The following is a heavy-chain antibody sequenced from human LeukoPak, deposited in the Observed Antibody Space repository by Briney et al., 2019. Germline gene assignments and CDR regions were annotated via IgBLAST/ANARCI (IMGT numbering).Heavy chain of an antibody. CDR2: ISGSGGST. CDR1: GFTFSSYA. Sequence: PGGSLRLSCAASGFTFSSYAMSWVRQAPGKGLEWVSAISGSGGSTYYAASVKGRFAISRDNSENTLYLQMNSLRAEDTAVYYCAKSRGLSSPFDYWGQGTLVTVSS. D-gene: IGHD2-15*01. J-gene: IGHJ4*02. CDR3: AKSRGLSSPFDY. V-gene: IGHV3-23*01.